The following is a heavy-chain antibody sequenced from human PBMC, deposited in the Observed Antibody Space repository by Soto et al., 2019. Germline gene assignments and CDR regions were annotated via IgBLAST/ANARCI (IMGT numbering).Heavy chain of an antibody. CDR3: PTRGYSYGSVVSSDSGS. J-gene: IGHJ4*02. Sequence: GGSLRLSCSTSGFTFKNVWMTWVRQAPGKGLEWVGRIKSKLDGGAADYATPVKGRFTISRDDSENTLYLQMDKLKTEDTAVYYCPTRGYSYGSVVSSDSGSRGQEASLPVSS. D-gene: IGHD3-16*01. CDR1: GFTFKNVW. CDR2: IKSKLDGGAA. V-gene: IGHV3-15*01.